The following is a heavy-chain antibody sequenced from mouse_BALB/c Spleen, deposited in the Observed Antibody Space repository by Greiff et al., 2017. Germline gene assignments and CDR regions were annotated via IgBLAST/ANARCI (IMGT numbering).Heavy chain of an antibody. J-gene: IGHJ4*01. CDR2: INPGSGGT. V-gene: IGHV1-54*01. CDR1: GYAFTNYL. CDR3: ARDYYGSSFFMDY. D-gene: IGHD1-1*01. Sequence: VHLVESGAELVRPGTSVKVSCKASGYAFTNYLIEWVKQRPGQGLEWIGVINPGSGGTNYNEKFKGKATLTADKSSSTAYMQLSSLTSDDSAVYFCARDYYGSSFFMDYWGQGTSVTVSS.